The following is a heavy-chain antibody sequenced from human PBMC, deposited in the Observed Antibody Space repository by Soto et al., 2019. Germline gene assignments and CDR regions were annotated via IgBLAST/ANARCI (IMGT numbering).Heavy chain of an antibody. CDR3: ARELRFLEWLLYGYGMDV. D-gene: IGHD3-3*01. Sequence: QVQLQESGPGLVKPSETLSLTCTVSGGSVSSGSYYWSWIRQPPGKGLEWIGYIYYSGSTNYNPSLTSRVTISVDTSKNQFSLKLSSVTAADTAVYYCARELRFLEWLLYGYGMDVWGLGTTVTVSS. V-gene: IGHV4-61*01. J-gene: IGHJ6*02. CDR2: IYYSGST. CDR1: GGSVSSGSYY.